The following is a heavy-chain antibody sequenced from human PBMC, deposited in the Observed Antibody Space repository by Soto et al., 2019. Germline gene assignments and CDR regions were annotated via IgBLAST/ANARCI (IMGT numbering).Heavy chain of an antibody. D-gene: IGHD3-3*01. V-gene: IGHV3-11*03. CDR1: GFTFSDYC. Sequence: GSLRLSCAASGFTFSDYCMSWIRQAPGKGLEWVSYISSSSSYTNYADSVKGRFTISRDNAKNSLYLQMNSLRAEDTAVYYCARSDITAPGAFDIWGQGTMVTVSS. J-gene: IGHJ3*02. CDR3: ARSDITAPGAFDI. CDR2: ISSSSSYT.